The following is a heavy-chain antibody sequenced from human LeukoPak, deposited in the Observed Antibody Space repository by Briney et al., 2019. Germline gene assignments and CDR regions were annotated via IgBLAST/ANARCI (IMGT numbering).Heavy chain of an antibody. D-gene: IGHD1-26*01. V-gene: IGHV3-23*01. CDR3: AKGSRVGATVGDDFDI. Sequence: GGSPRLSCAASGFTFSSYAMSWVRQAPGKGLERVSVISGSGGSTYYADSVKGRFTISRDNSKNTLYLQMSSLRAEDAAVYYCAKGSRVGATVGDDFDIWGQGTMVTVSS. CDR2: ISGSGGST. CDR1: GFTFSSYA. J-gene: IGHJ3*02.